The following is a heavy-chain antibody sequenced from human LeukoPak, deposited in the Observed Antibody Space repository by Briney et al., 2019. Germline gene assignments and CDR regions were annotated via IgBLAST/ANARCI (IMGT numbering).Heavy chain of an antibody. Sequence: SQTLSLTCTVSGGSISSGDYYWCWIRQPPGKGLEWIGYIYYSGSTYYNPSLKSRVTISVDTSKNQFSLKLSSVTAADTAVYYCARVVADLSTYFDYWGQGTLVTVSS. J-gene: IGHJ4*02. CDR2: IYYSGST. CDR1: GGSISSGDYY. V-gene: IGHV4-30-4*08. CDR3: ARVVADLSTYFDY. D-gene: IGHD3-16*02.